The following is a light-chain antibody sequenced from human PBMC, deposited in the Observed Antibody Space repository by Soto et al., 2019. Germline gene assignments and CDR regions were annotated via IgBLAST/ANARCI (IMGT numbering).Light chain of an antibody. CDR1: SSDVGGYNY. V-gene: IGLV2-8*01. J-gene: IGLJ2*01. CDR3: SSYAGSNNLL. CDR2: EVS. Sequence: QSALTQPPSASGSPGQSVTISCTGTSSDVGGYNYVSWYQQHPGKAPQLMIHEVSKRPSGVPDRFSGSKAGNTASLTVSGLQAEDEADYYCSSYAGSNNLLFGGGTKLNFL.